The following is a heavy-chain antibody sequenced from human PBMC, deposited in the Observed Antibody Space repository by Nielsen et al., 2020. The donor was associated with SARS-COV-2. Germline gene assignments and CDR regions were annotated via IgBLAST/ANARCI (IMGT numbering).Heavy chain of an antibody. CDR3: AIPIYYYDSSGYYSRAEYFQH. D-gene: IGHD3-22*01. Sequence: GGSLRLSCAASGFTFSSYSMNWVRQAPGKGLEWVSYISSSSSTIYYADSVKGRFTISRDNAKNSLYLQMNSLRDEDTAVYYCAIPIYYYDSSGYYSRAEYFQHWGQGTLVTVSS. CDR2: ISSSSSTI. CDR1: GFTFSSYS. J-gene: IGHJ1*01. V-gene: IGHV3-48*02.